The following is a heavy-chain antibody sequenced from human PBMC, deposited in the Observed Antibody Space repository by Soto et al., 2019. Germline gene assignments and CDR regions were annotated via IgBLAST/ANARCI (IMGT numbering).Heavy chain of an antibody. J-gene: IGHJ5*02. Sequence: GESLKISCAASGFTFSSYWMHWVRQAPGKGLVWVSRINSDGSSTSYADSVKGRFTISRDNAKNTLYLQMNSLRAEDTAVYYCARELPLYYSNYGPHWFDPWGQGTLVTVSS. CDR1: GFTFSSYW. CDR2: INSDGSST. D-gene: IGHD4-4*01. CDR3: ARELPLYYSNYGPHWFDP. V-gene: IGHV3-74*01.